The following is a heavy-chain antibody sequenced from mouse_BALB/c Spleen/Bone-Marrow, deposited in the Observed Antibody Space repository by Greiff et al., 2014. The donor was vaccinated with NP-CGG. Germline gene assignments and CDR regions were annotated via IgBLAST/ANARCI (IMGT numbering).Heavy chain of an antibody. D-gene: IGHD2-10*02. V-gene: IGHV1-74*01. CDR3: AEFGNYGERYYYAMDY. J-gene: IGHJ4*01. CDR1: GYTFTNYW. Sequence: QVQLQQSGPELVRPGASVKMSCKASGYTFTNYWMYWVKQRPGQGLEWIGMIDPSNSEIRLNQKFKDKATSNVDKSSNTAYMQLNSLTSEDSAVYYCAEFGNYGERYYYAMDYWGQGTSVTVSS. CDR2: IDPSNSEI.